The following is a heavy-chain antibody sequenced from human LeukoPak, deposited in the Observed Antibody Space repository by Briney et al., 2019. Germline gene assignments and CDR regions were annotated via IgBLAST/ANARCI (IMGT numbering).Heavy chain of an antibody. V-gene: IGHV4-39*07. Sequence: PSETLSLTCTVSGGSISSSSYYWGWIRQPPGKGLEWIGSIYHSGSTYYNPSLKSRVTISVDTSKNQFSLKLSSVTAADTAVYYCARDHDYYDSSGHDYWVQGTLVTVSS. D-gene: IGHD3-22*01. J-gene: IGHJ4*02. CDR2: IYHSGST. CDR1: GGSISSSSYY. CDR3: ARDHDYYDSSGHDY.